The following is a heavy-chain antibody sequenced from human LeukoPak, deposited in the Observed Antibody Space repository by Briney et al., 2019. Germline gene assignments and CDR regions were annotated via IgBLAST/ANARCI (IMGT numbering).Heavy chain of an antibody. D-gene: IGHD1-26*01. J-gene: IGHJ5*02. V-gene: IGHV3-23*01. CDR2: ISGSGGST. CDR1: GFTFSSYA. Sequence: AGGSLRLSCAASGFTFSSYAMTWVRQAPGKGLEWVSAISGSGGSTYYGDSVKGRFTISRDNSKNTLCLQMNSLRAEDTAVYYCAKAGQWELLSWFDPWGQGTLVTVSS. CDR3: AKAGQWELLSWFDP.